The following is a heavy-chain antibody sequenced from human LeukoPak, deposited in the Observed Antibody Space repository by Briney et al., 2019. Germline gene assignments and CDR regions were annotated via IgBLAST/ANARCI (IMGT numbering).Heavy chain of an antibody. CDR1: GFTFSSCG. CDR3: GGGISQLWALDY. V-gene: IGHV3-33*01. CDR2: IWYDGSNK. J-gene: IGHJ4*02. D-gene: IGHD5-18*01. Sequence: GRSPRLSCAASGFTFSSCGMHWVRQAPGKGLEWVAVIWYDGSNKYYADSVKGRFTISRDNSKNTLYLQMNSLRAEDTAVYYCGGGISQLWALDYWGQGTLVTVSS.